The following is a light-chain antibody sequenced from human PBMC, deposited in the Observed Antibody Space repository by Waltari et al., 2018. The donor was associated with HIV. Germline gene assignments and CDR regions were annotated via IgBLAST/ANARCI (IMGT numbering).Light chain of an antibody. J-gene: IGLJ2*01. V-gene: IGLV2-8*01. CDR1: SSDVGAYNY. Sequence: QSALTQPPSASGSPGPSVTISCTGPSSDVGAYNYVSWYQQYPGKAPKLMIYEVTKRPSGVPDRFSGSKSGNTASLTVSGLQAEDEADYYCSSYAGSKVLFGGGTELTVL. CDR2: EVT. CDR3: SSYAGSKVL.